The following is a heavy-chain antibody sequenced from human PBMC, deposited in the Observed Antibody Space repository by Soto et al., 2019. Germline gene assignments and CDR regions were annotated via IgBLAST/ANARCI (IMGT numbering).Heavy chain of an antibody. CDR2: ISSSGSTL. CDR1: GFTFSSYE. V-gene: IGHV3-48*03. CDR3: ARGGQWGQLGFTGY. D-gene: IGHD6-13*01. Sequence: EVQLVESGGGLVQPGGSLRLSCAASGFTFSSYEMNWVRQAPGKGLEWVSYISSSGSTLYYADSVKGRFTISRDNAKNSLYLQVTSLRAEDTAFYYCARGGQWGQLGFTGYWGQGTLVTVSS. J-gene: IGHJ4*02.